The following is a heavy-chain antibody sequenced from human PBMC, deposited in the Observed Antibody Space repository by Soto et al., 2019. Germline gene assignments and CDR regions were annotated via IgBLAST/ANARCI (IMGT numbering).Heavy chain of an antibody. CDR3: ARVGDGGSNYYGLDV. CDR1: GFTFQNHW. CDR2: IKEDGGET. V-gene: IGHV3-7*01. Sequence: EAQLVESGGGLVQPGGSLRLACAASGFTFQNHWLSWVRQAPGKGLEWVAHIKEDGGETHYLDSVKGRFSISRDNIEKSLYLQLSRLRVDDTAVYYYARVGDGGSNYYGLDVWGQGTTVIVSS. J-gene: IGHJ6*02. D-gene: IGHD5-12*01.